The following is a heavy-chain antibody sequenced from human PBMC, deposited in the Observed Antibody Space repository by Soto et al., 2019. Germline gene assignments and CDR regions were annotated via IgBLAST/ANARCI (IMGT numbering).Heavy chain of an antibody. CDR3: AHYTVAHPLKYGMDV. J-gene: IGHJ6*02. V-gene: IGHV2-5*01. D-gene: IGHD2-15*01. CDR2: TYWNDDQ. Sequence: GSGPTLVNPTQTLTLTCSFSGFSLTTNGVGVGWVRQPPGKALEWLALTYWNDDQRYSPSLRSRLSITKDTSKNQVVLTMTNMDPVDTGTYFCAHYTVAHPLKYGMDVWGQGTTVTVS. CDR1: GFSLTTNGVG.